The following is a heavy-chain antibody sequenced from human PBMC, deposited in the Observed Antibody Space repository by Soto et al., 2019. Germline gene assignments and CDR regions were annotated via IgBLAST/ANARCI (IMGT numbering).Heavy chain of an antibody. CDR3: SRDRHSPSDWYPLDY. J-gene: IGHJ4*02. Sequence: GGSLRLSCAASGFTFSSYWMSWVRQAPGKGLEWVARIKRDGSEKYYVDSVKGRFTISRDNAKNSLYLQMNSLRAENTAVYYWSRDRHSPSDWYPLDYWGQGTLVTVSS. CDR1: GFTFSSYW. D-gene: IGHD6-19*01. CDR2: IKRDGSEK. V-gene: IGHV3-7*01.